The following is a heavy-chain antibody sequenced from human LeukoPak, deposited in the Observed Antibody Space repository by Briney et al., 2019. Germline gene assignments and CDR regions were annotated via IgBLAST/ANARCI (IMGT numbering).Heavy chain of an antibody. Sequence: GGSLRLSCAASGFTLSTYDMHWVRQAPGKGLGWVAVISYDGGNKYYADSVKGRFTISRDNSKNTLYLQMNSLSADDTAMYYCAKDSYDCTSSSCYYPLDYWGQGTLVTVSS. CDR1: GFTLSTYD. D-gene: IGHD2-2*01. J-gene: IGHJ4*02. V-gene: IGHV3-30*18. CDR2: ISYDGGNK. CDR3: AKDSYDCTSSSCYYPLDY.